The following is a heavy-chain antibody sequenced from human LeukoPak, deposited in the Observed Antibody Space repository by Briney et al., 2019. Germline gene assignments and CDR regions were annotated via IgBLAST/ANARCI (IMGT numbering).Heavy chain of an antibody. Sequence: PGGSLRLSCAASGFTFSTYWMSWVRQAPGKGLEWVANIKQDGSEKDYVDSVKGRFTISRDNAKNSLYLQMNSLRAEDTAVYYCARDKFDTVVVTAIYYYYYMDVWGKGTTVTVSS. V-gene: IGHV3-7*01. CDR3: ARDKFDTVVVTAIYYYYYMDV. CDR1: GFTFSTYW. CDR2: IKQDGSEK. D-gene: IGHD2-21*02. J-gene: IGHJ6*03.